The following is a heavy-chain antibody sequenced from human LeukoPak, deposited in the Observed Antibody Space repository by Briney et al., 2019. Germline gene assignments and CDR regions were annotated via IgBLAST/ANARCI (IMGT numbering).Heavy chain of an antibody. CDR2: ISAYNGNT. CDR1: GYTFTSYG. V-gene: IGHV1-18*01. Sequence: ASVKVSCKASGYTFTSYGISGVRPAPGQGLEWMGWISAYNGNTNYAQKLQGRVTMTTDTSTSTAYMELRSLRSDDTAVYYCARDLFSPNYYGSGSLFDYWGQGTLVTVSS. CDR3: ARDLFSPNYYGSGSLFDY. D-gene: IGHD3-10*01. J-gene: IGHJ4*02.